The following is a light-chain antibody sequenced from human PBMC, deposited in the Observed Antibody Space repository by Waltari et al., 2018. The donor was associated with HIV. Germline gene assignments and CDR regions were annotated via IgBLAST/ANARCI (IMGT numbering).Light chain of an antibody. J-gene: IGKJ3*01. CDR2: AAS. CDR1: QAISRN. V-gene: IGKV1-9*01. Sequence: DIQVTQSTHFMSASVGERVTITCRASQAISRNLAWYQQKPGQAPTLLIYAASSLPSGVPSRFSGSGSGTEFTLTIRSLQPEDFATYYCQHLNSYPPFTFGPGTTVD. CDR3: QHLNSYPPFT.